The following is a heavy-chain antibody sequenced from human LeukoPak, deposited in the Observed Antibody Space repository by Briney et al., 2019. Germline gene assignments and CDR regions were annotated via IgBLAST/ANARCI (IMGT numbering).Heavy chain of an antibody. J-gene: IGHJ4*02. V-gene: IGHV3-53*01. CDR2: IYSGGTT. D-gene: IGHD4-23*01. CDR1: GFTVSGNY. Sequence: GGSLRLSCAVSGFTVSGNYMSWVRQAPGKGLEWVSLIYSGGTTYYADSVKGRFTISRDNSKNTLYLQMNSLRAEDTAVYYCARRAGGYSHPYDHWGQRILVTVSS. CDR3: ARRAGGYSHPYDH.